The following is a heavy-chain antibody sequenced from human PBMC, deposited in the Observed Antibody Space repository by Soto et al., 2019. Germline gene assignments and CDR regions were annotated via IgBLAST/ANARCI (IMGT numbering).Heavy chain of an antibody. CDR3: AREENCSDGICYSEYFQR. CDR1: GYLFTAYS. V-gene: IGHV1-46*01. J-gene: IGHJ1*01. Sequence: XSVKVACKASGYLFTAYSMHWVWQAPGQGLEWMGVVNPSGGSTNYAQKFQGRITMTGDTSTSTVYMDLSSLTSEDTAVYYCAREENCSDGICYSEYFQRWGQGTLVTVSS. CDR2: VNPSGGST. D-gene: IGHD2-15*01.